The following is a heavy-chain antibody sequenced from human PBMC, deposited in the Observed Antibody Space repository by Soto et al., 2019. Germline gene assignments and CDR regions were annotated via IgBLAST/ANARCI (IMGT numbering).Heavy chain of an antibody. CDR2: VYYNGNT. V-gene: IGHV4-39*01. Sequence: QLQLQESGPRLVKPSETLSLICSVSGGSIRSGSNYWAWIRQPPGKALDWIGTVYYNGNTYYNASLKSRVVISADTSKNQFSLKVSSVAAADTGVYYCVRQTIVRGVLSWFDPWGQGTLVTVSS. CDR3: VRQTIVRGVLSWFDP. D-gene: IGHD3-10*01. J-gene: IGHJ5*02. CDR1: GGSIRSGSNY.